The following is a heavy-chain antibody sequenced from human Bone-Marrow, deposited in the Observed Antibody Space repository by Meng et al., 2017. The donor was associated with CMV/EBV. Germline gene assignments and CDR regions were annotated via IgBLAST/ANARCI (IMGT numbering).Heavy chain of an antibody. CDR1: GFTFRTYN. CDR2: ITSSSDYV. D-gene: IGHD3/OR15-3a*01. V-gene: IGHV3-21*01. J-gene: IGHJ4*02. Sequence: GGPLVLPCAAPGFTFRTYNMNWVRQAAGKGLEWVSSITSSSDYVRYAGSVKGRFTISRDNAKNALYLQMNNVRAEDTAVYYCARVGPRVTFVGFTFDFWGLGTLVTVSS. CDR3: ARVGPRVTFVGFTFDF.